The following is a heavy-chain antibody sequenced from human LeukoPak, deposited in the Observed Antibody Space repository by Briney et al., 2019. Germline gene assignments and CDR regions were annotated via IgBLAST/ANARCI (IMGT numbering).Heavy chain of an antibody. CDR2: ISSSSSYI. V-gene: IGHV3-21*01. CDR1: GFTFSSYS. Sequence: GGSLRLSCAASGFTFSSYSMNWVRQAPGKGLEWVSSISSSSSYIYYADSVKGRFTISRDNAKNSLYLQMNSLRAEDTAVYYCAATPLSIVAPWSLDYWGQGTLVTVSS. J-gene: IGHJ4*02. CDR3: AATPLSIVAPWSLDY. D-gene: IGHD5-12*01.